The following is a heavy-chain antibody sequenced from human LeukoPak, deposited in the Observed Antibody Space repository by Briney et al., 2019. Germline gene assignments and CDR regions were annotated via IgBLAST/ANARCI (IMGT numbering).Heavy chain of an antibody. J-gene: IGHJ5*02. V-gene: IGHV4-4*07. CDR3: ARVPLKKYGSGSYYWFDP. Sequence: SETLSLTCTVSGDSISSNYWSWIRQPAGKGLEWIGRIYTSGRTSNNPSLKSRLTMSLDTSKNQFSLKLSSVTAADTAVYYCARVPLKKYGSGSYYWFDPWGQGTLVTVSS. CDR2: IYTSGRT. CDR1: GDSISSNY. D-gene: IGHD3-10*01.